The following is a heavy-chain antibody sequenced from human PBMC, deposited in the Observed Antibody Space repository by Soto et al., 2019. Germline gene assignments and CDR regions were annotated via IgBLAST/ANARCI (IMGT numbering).Heavy chain of an antibody. V-gene: IGHV6-1*01. CDR3: AKGDNLGPKTGYAFDP. Sequence: SQTLSLPCAISGDSVSSNTASWNWIRQSPSRGLEWLGRTYFRSKWYNDYAVSVKSRIIINPDTSNNQFSLQLNSVTPEDTAVYICAKGDNLGPKTGYAFDPWGQGIMVTVSS. CDR2: TYFRSKWYN. CDR1: GDSVSSNTAS. J-gene: IGHJ5*02. D-gene: IGHD5-12*01.